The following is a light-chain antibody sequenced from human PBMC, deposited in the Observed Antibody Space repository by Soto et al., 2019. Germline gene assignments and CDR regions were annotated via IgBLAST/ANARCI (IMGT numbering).Light chain of an antibody. CDR1: QSVLYTSNNKNY. V-gene: IGKV4-1*01. CDR2: WAS. CDR3: QQYYSTPLT. Sequence: DIVMTQSPDSLPVSLGERATINCKSSQSVLYTSNNKNYLAWYQQKPGQSPKLLIYWASTRESGVPDRFSGSGSGTDFTLTISSLQAEDVAVYYCQQYYSTPLTFGQGTKLEIK. J-gene: IGKJ2*01.